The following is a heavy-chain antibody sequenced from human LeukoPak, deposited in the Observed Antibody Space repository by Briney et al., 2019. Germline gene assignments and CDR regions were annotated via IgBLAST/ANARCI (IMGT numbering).Heavy chain of an antibody. D-gene: IGHD6-6*01. CDR1: GFTFSSYS. CDR2: ISSSSSTI. V-gene: IGHV3-48*01. J-gene: IGHJ4*02. CDR3: ARDLSFEYSSSPIDY. Sequence: GGSLRLSCAASGFTFSSYSMNWVRQAPGKGLEWVSYISSSSSTIYYADSVKGRFTISRDNAKNSLYLQMNSLRAEDTAVYYCARDLSFEYSSSPIDYWGQGTLVTVSS.